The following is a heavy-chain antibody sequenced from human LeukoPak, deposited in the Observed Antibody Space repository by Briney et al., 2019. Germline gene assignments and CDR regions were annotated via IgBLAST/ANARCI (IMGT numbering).Heavy chain of an antibody. D-gene: IGHD3-10*01. V-gene: IGHV3-30*18. CDR3: AKRFLSSDFDY. CDR1: GXTFSNYG. CDR2: ISYDGSKT. J-gene: IGHJ4*02. Sequence: PGRSLRLSCAASGXTFSNYGMHWVRQAPGKGLEWVAAISYDGSKTYYADSVKGRFTISRDNSKNTLYLQMNSLRAEGTAVYCCAKRFLSSDFDYWGQGTLVTVSS.